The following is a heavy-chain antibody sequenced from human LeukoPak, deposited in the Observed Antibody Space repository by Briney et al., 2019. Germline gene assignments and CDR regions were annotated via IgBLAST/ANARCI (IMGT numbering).Heavy chain of an antibody. CDR2: INANSVGT. D-gene: IGHD3-9*01. CDR1: GYTFTGYY. Sequence: ASVKVSCKASGYTFTGYYMHWVRQAPGHRLEWMGWINANSVGTNYAQKFQGRVTMTRDTSISTAYMELSRLRSDDTAVYYCARSCRYDIWTGYPYWGQGTLVTVSP. J-gene: IGHJ4*02. CDR3: ARSCRYDIWTGYPY. V-gene: IGHV1-2*02.